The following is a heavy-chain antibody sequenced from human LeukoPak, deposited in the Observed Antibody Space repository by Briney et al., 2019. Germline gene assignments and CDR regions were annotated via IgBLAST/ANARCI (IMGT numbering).Heavy chain of an antibody. Sequence: PGRSLRLSCAASGFTFSSYGMHWVRQAPGKGPEWVAVISYDGRNKNYADSVKGRFTISRDNSKNTLYLQIDSVRAEDTAVYYCAKDLTRYCSGGSCYSADYWGQGTLVTVSS. J-gene: IGHJ4*02. CDR2: ISYDGRNK. CDR1: GFTFSSYG. D-gene: IGHD2-15*01. CDR3: AKDLTRYCSGGSCYSADY. V-gene: IGHV3-30*18.